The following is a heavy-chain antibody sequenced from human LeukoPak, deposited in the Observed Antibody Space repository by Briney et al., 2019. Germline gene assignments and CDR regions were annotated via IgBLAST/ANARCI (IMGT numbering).Heavy chain of an antibody. Sequence: SETLSLTCAVYGGSFSAFRWNWIRQSPAKGLEWLGEMKQSGTPRYNPSLQSRVTKSVDKSKNQFSLNVRSVTAADTAVYYCASRPFLYGFRTYFDNWAQGTLVTVSS. CDR3: ASRPFLYGFRTYFDN. CDR1: GGSFSAFR. D-gene: IGHD3-10*01. J-gene: IGHJ4*02. V-gene: IGHV4-34*01. CDR2: MKQSGTP.